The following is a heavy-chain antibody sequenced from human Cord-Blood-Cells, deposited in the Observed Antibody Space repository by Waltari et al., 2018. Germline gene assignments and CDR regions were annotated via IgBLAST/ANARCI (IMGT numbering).Heavy chain of an antibody. Sequence: EVQLLESGGGLVQPGGSLRLSCAASGFTFSRSAMSWVRQAPGKGLEWVSAISGSGGSTYYADAVKGRFTISRDNSKNTLYLQMNSLRAEDTAVYYCAKDTWNYYFDYWGQGTLVTVSS. CDR3: AKDTWNYYFDY. D-gene: IGHD1-7*01. J-gene: IGHJ4*02. CDR2: ISGSGGST. V-gene: IGHV3-23*01. CDR1: GFTFSRSA.